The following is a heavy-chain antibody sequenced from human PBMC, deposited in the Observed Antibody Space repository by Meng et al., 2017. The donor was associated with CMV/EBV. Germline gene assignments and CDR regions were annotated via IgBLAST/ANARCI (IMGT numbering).Heavy chain of an antibody. V-gene: IGHV3-23*01. Sequence: GESLKISCAASGFTFSSYEMNWVRQAPGKGLEWVSAISGSGGSTYYADSVKGRFTISRDNSKNTLYLQMNSLRAEDTAVYYCAKVGERRGYSGFHDYWGQGTLVTVSS. CDR2: ISGSGGST. D-gene: IGHD5-12*01. CDR3: AKVGERRGYSGFHDY. J-gene: IGHJ4*02. CDR1: GFTFSSYE.